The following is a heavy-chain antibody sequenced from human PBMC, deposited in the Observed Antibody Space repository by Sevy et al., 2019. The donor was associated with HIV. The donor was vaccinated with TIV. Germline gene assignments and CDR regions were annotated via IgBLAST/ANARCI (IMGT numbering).Heavy chain of an antibody. V-gene: IGHV3-11*04. CDR3: ARDSRPTYYYDSSGYLYYFDH. J-gene: IGHJ4*02. D-gene: IGHD3-22*01. CDR1: GFTFSDYY. Sequence: GGSLRLSCAASGFTFSDYYMRWLRQAPGKGLEWVSYISSSGSSIYYADSVKGRFTISRDNAKNSRSLQMNSLRAEDTAVYYCARDSRPTYYYDSSGYLYYFDHWGQGTLVTVS. CDR2: ISSSGSSI.